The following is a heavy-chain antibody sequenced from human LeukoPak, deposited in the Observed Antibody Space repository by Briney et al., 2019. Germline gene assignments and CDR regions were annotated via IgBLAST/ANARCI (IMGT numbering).Heavy chain of an antibody. D-gene: IGHD6-19*01. Sequence: SVKVSCKASGGTFSSYAISWVRQAPGQGLEWMGRIIPILGIANYAQKFQGRVTVTADKSTSTAYMELSSLRSEDTAVYYCARSSGWPSPVDYWGQGTLVTVSS. CDR1: GGTFSSYA. V-gene: IGHV1-69*04. CDR3: ARSSGWPSPVDY. J-gene: IGHJ4*02. CDR2: IIPILGIA.